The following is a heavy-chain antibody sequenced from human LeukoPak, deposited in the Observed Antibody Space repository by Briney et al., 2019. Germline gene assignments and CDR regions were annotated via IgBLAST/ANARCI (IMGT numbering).Heavy chain of an antibody. Sequence: SETLSLTCAVYGGSFSGYYWSWIRQPPGKGLEWIGEINHSGSTNYNPSLKSRVTISVDTSKNQFSLKLSSVTAADTAVYYCARAGPDYWGQGTLATVSS. CDR2: INHSGST. CDR1: GGSFSGYY. J-gene: IGHJ4*02. V-gene: IGHV4-34*01. CDR3: ARAGPDY.